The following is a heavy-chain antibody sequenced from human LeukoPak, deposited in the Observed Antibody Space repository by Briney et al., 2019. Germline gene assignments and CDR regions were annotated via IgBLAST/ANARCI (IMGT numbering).Heavy chain of an antibody. V-gene: IGHV5-10-1*01. CDR2: IDPSDSYT. CDR3: ARHVLGYDILTGYLSLSFDY. Sequence: GESLQISCKGTGYSFTSYWISWVRQMPGKGLEWMGRIDPSDSYTNYSPSFQGHVTISADKSISTAYLQWSSLKASDTAMYYCARHVLGYDILTGYLSLSFDYWGQGTLVTVSS. CDR1: GYSFTSYW. D-gene: IGHD3-9*01. J-gene: IGHJ4*02.